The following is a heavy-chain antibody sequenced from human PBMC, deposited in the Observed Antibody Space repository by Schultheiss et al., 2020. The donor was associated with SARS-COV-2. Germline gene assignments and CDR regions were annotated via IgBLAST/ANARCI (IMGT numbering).Heavy chain of an antibody. V-gene: IGHV3-23*01. CDR3: ARDSDSNYRLYYYYGMDV. Sequence: GGSLRLSCAASGFTFSSYAMSWVRQAPGKGLEWVSAISGSGGSTYYADSVKGRFTISRDNAKNSLYLQMNSLRAEDTAVYYCARDSDSNYRLYYYYGMDVWGQGTTVTVSS. D-gene: IGHD4-11*01. J-gene: IGHJ6*02. CDR2: ISGSGGST. CDR1: GFTFSSYA.